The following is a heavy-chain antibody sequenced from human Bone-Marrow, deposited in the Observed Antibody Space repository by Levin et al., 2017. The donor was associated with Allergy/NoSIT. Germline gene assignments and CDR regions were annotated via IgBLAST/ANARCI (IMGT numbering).Heavy chain of an antibody. J-gene: IGHJ6*02. D-gene: IGHD2-8*02. CDR1: GFSFSNFW. CDR2: INYDGSST. CDR3: ARVRCTGGGCYPYYGLDV. V-gene: IGHV3-74*03. Sequence: GGSLRLSCAASGFSFSNFWMHWVRQAPGKGLVWVSRINYDGSSTTYADSVKGRFTISRDNAKNTLYLQMNNLRGEETAVYFCARVRCTGGGCYPYYGLDVWGQGTTVTVSS.